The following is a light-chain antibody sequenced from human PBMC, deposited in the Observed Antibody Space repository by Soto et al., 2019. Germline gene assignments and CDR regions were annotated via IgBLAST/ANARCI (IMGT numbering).Light chain of an antibody. CDR2: DAS. V-gene: IGKV1-5*01. Sequence: DIQMTQSPSTLSASVGDTVTITCRASQTISGWLVWYQQRPGKAPNLLIFDASTLESGVPSRFSGSGSGTTFTLTISSLPSDDFATYYCLQYNGYYRTFGQGTKVEIK. J-gene: IGKJ1*01. CDR1: QTISGW. CDR3: LQYNGYYRT.